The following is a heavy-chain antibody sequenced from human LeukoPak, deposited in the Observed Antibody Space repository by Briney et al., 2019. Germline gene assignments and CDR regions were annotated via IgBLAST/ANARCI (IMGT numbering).Heavy chain of an antibody. CDR3: AREGYYDTTGPIDY. CDR1: GFTFSSYA. J-gene: IGHJ4*02. D-gene: IGHD3-22*01. CDR2: ISTTSRTI. Sequence: GGSLRLSCAASGFTFSSYAMNWVRQSPGKGLEWISYISTTSRTIFYADSIKGRFTVSRHNAKNLLFLQMNSLRADDTAIYYCAREGYYDTTGPIDYWGQGTLVTVSS. V-gene: IGHV3-48*01.